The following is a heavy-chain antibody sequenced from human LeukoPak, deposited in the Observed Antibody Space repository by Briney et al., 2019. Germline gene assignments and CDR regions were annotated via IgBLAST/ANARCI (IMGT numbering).Heavy chain of an antibody. CDR2: IGGSGGST. D-gene: IGHD3-10*01. J-gene: IGHJ4*02. V-gene: IGHV3-23*01. CDR1: GFTVSSKY. CDR3: AKVSYHYYGSGSYVLDY. Sequence: GGSRRLSCAASGFTVSSKYMSWVRQAPGKGLEWVSAIGGSGGSTYYADSVKGRFTISRDNSKNTLYLQKNSLRAENTAVYYCAKVSYHYYGSGSYVLDYWGQGTLVTVSP.